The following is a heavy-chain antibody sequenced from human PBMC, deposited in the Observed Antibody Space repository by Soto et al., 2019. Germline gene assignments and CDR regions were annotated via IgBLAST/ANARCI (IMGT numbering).Heavy chain of an antibody. Sequence: PSETLSLTCAVSGYSISSGYYWGWIRQPPGKGLEWIGSIYHSGSTYYNPSLKGRVTISVDTSKNQFSLKLSSVTAADTAVYYCARDVAGSIKSSGFDHWGQGTLVTVSS. D-gene: IGHD6-19*01. CDR1: GYSISSGYY. V-gene: IGHV4-38-2*02. CDR2: IYHSGST. J-gene: IGHJ5*02. CDR3: ARDVAGSIKSSGFDH.